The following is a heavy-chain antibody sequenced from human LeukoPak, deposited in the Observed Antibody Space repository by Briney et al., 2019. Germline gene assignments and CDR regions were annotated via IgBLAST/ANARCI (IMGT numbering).Heavy chain of an antibody. D-gene: IGHD2-15*01. CDR2: INHSGST. J-gene: IGHJ5*02. CDR1: GGSFSGYY. V-gene: IGHV4-34*01. CDR3: ARRRRMVVALRGGWFDP. Sequence: KSSETLSLTCAVYGGSFSGYYWSWIRQPPGKGLEWIGEINHSGSTNYNPSLKSRVTISVDTSKNQFSLKLSSVTAADTAVYYCARRRRMVVALRGGWFDPWGQGTLVTVSS.